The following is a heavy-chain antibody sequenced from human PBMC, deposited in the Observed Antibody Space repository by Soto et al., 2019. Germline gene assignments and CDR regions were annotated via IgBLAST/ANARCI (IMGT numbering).Heavy chain of an antibody. V-gene: IGHV1-69*02. CDR2: IIPILGIA. CDR1: GGTFSSYT. J-gene: IGHJ5*02. D-gene: IGHD3-22*01. CDR3: ATSNASLSVVVIGHHWFDP. Sequence: QVQLVQSGAEVKKPGSSVKVSCKASGGTFSSYTISWVRQAPGQGLEWMGRIIPILGIANYAQKFQGRVTITAEKSTSTAYMELSSLRSEDTAVYYCATSNASLSVVVIGHHWFDPWGQGTLVTVSS.